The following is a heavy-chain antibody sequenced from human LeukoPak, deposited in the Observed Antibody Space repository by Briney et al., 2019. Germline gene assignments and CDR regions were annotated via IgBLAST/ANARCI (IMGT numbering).Heavy chain of an antibody. CDR3: ARDHPGDGGTTVDY. V-gene: IGHV4-4*07. CDR2: IYTSGST. Sequence: PSETLSLTCTVSGGSISSYYWSWIRQTAGKGLEWIGRIYTSGSTNYNPSLKSRVTMSVDTSKNQFPLKLSSVTAADTAVYYCARDHPGDGGTTVDYWGQGTLVTVSS. D-gene: IGHD1-1*01. J-gene: IGHJ4*02. CDR1: GGSISSYY.